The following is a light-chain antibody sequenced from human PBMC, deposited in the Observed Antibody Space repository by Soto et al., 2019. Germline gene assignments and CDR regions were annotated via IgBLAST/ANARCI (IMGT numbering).Light chain of an antibody. CDR3: QQYSSSPT. V-gene: IGKV3-20*01. Sequence: IVLTQSPDTLSLSPGERATLSCRASESVGSNYLAWYQQKPGQAPRLLIYGASSRATGIPDRFSGSGSGTDFTLTIRRLEPEDFAVYHCQQYSSSPTFGQGNKVEI. J-gene: IGKJ1*01. CDR1: ESVGSNY. CDR2: GAS.